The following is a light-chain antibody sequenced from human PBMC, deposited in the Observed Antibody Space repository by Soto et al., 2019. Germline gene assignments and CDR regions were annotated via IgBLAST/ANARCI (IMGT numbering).Light chain of an antibody. CDR2: AAS. J-gene: IGKJ3*01. V-gene: IGKV1-27*01. Sequence: DIQMTQSPTSLSASVGDRVTITCRASQDIRNFVAWYQQKPGKAPKLLIYAASTLQSGVPSRFSGSGSGTDFTLTIDRLKPGDVATYSCQKYSSVPVFGPGTKVEIK. CDR1: QDIRNF. CDR3: QKYSSVPV.